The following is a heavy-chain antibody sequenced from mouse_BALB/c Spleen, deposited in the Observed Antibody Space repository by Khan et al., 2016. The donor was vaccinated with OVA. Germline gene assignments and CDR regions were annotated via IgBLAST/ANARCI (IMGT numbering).Heavy chain of an antibody. CDR2: IWSGGST. V-gene: IGHV2-2*02. J-gene: IGHJ3*01. CDR3: ARNYDYDEGLAY. Sequence: VKLEVSGPGLVQPSQSLSITCTVSGFSLTTYGVHWVRQSPGKGLEWLGVIWSGGSTDYNAPFISRLSISKDSSKSQVFFKMNSLQVNDTAIYYCARNYDYDEGLAYWGQGTLVTVSA. D-gene: IGHD2-4*01. CDR1: GFSLTTYG.